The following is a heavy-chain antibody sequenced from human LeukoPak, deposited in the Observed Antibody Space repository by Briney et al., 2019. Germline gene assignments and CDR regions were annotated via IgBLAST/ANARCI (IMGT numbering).Heavy chain of an antibody. Sequence: GGSLRLSCAASGFTVGSNYMSWVRQAPGKGLEWVSVIYSGGSTYYADSVKGRFTISRDNSKNTLYLQMNSLRAEDTAVYYCAREGMEGYSYGYDWGQGTLVTVSS. J-gene: IGHJ4*02. CDR1: GFTVGSNY. D-gene: IGHD5-18*01. V-gene: IGHV3-53*01. CDR3: AREGMEGYSYGYD. CDR2: IYSGGST.